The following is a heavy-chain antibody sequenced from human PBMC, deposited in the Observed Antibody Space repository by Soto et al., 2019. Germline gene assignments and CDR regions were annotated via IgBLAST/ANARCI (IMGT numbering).Heavy chain of an antibody. CDR1: GFTFSSYA. D-gene: IGHD6-19*01. Sequence: PGVSLLLSCAASGFTFSSYAMSWVRPAPGKGLEWVSSITNSGRSTYYADSVKGQFTISRDNSKNTLYLQMNSLRAEDTAVYFCAKRGAYNSGWVGDLDSWGQGTLVTVSS. V-gene: IGHV3-23*01. CDR3: AKRGAYNSGWVGDLDS. J-gene: IGHJ4*02. CDR2: ITNSGRST.